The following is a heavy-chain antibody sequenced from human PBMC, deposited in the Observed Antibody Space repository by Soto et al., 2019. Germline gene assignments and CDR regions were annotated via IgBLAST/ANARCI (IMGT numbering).Heavy chain of an antibody. J-gene: IGHJ4*02. CDR3: GKDYLDTSAVFDS. Sequence: QVQLVESGGGVVQPGRSLRLSCAASGFTFTNYAIHWVRQAPGRGLEWVAVISLDGNGEYYADSVKGRFTISSDNSKNTVDVQMNILRGGDTAIYDCGKDYLDTSAVFDSWGQGTLVTVSS. V-gene: IGHV3-33*03. CDR1: GFTFTNYA. CDR2: ISLDGNGE. D-gene: IGHD2-2*01.